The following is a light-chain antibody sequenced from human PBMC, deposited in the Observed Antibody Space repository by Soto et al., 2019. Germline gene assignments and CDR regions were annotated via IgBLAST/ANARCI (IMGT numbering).Light chain of an antibody. CDR2: DAS. V-gene: IGKV1-33*01. Sequence: DIQMTQSPSSLSAYVGDRVTITCQASHDIDNYLNWYQQKPGKAPKLLIYDASSLERGVPSSFSGGGSGTEITLTISSLQADYFATYFCHQYLTYSTFGQGTKVDIK. CDR3: HQYLTYST. J-gene: IGKJ1*01. CDR1: HDIDNY.